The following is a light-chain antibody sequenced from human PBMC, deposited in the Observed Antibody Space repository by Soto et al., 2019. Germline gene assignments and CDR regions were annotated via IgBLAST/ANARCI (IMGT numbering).Light chain of an antibody. Sequence: QSVLTQSPSASASLGASVRLTCTLRSGHSTYAIAWHQQQPEKGPRYLMKINSDGSHTKGDGIPDRFSGSISGAERYLTISSLQSEDEADYYCQTWGTGSGVFGGGTKLTVL. CDR1: SGHSTYA. CDR2: INSDGSH. J-gene: IGLJ3*02. V-gene: IGLV4-69*01. CDR3: QTWGTGSGV.